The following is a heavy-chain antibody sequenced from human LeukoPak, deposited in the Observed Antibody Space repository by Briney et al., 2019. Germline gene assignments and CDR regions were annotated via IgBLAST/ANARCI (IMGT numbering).Heavy chain of an antibody. D-gene: IGHD1-26*01. V-gene: IGHV3-23*01. Sequence: GASLRLSCAASIFIFSTYAMSWVPHAPGKGLDWVSGISGGGSSTYYADSVKGRFTISRDNSKNTLYLQMSSLRAEDTAVYYCAKDRAYTGSPRAFDIWGQGTMVTVSS. CDR3: AKDRAYTGSPRAFDI. CDR1: IFIFSTYA. CDR2: ISGGGSST. J-gene: IGHJ3*02.